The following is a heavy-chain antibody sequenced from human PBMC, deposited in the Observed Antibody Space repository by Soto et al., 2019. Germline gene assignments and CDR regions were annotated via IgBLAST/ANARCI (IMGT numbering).Heavy chain of an antibody. Sequence: TGGSLRLSCSASGFTFTSYAMHWLRQAPDKGLQWVAAISYHGTNKYYADSVRGRFTISRDNSKNTLYLQMNSLRAEDTALYYCVRDKNVAAAGYEDWFDPWGQGTLVTVSS. J-gene: IGHJ5*02. CDR2: ISYHGTNK. D-gene: IGHD6-13*01. V-gene: IGHV3-30-3*01. CDR1: GFTFTSYA. CDR3: VRDKNVAAAGYEDWFDP.